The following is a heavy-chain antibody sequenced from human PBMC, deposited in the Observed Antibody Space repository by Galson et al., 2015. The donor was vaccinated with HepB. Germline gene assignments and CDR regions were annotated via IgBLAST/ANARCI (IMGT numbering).Heavy chain of an antibody. Sequence: SLRLSCAASGFTFSSYAMHWVRQAPGKGLEWVAVISYDGSNKYYADSVKGRFTISRDNSKNTLYLQMNSLRAEDTAVYYCARDGYVDTAMVPYYFDYWGQGTLVTVSS. J-gene: IGHJ4*02. D-gene: IGHD5-18*01. CDR2: ISYDGSNK. V-gene: IGHV3-30*04. CDR3: ARDGYVDTAMVPYYFDY. CDR1: GFTFSSYA.